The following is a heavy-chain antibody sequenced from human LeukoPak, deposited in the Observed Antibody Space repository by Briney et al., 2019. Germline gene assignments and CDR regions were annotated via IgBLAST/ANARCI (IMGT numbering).Heavy chain of an antibody. Sequence: GASVKVSCKASGYTFTSYGISWVRQAPGQGLEWMGWISAYNGNTNYAQKLQGRVTMTTATSTSTAYIELRSLRSDDTAVYYCARAGEDIVVVPAAIRGSYFDYWGQGTLVTVSS. D-gene: IGHD2-2*01. CDR3: ARAGEDIVVVPAAIRGSYFDY. J-gene: IGHJ4*02. CDR1: GYTFTSYG. CDR2: ISAYNGNT. V-gene: IGHV1-18*01.